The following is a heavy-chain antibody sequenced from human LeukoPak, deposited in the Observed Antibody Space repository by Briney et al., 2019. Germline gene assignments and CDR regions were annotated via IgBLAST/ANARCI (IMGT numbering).Heavy chain of an antibody. J-gene: IGHJ4*02. Sequence: SETLSLTCAVYGGSFSGYYWSWIRQPPGKGLEWIGEINHSGSTNYNPSLKSRVTISLNTSKNQFSLKLSSVTAADTAVYYCAISVGSSGYYGHFDYWGQGTLVTVSS. CDR1: GGSFSGYY. V-gene: IGHV4-34*01. CDR2: INHSGST. D-gene: IGHD3-22*01. CDR3: AISVGSSGYYGHFDY.